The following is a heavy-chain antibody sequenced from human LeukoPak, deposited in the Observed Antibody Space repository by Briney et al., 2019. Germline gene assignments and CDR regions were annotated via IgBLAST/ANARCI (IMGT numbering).Heavy chain of an antibody. J-gene: IGHJ4*02. CDR1: GYTFTSYA. CDR3: ARAMVRGGYYFDY. CDR2: INAGNGNT. Sequence: ASVKVSCKASGYTFTSYAMHWVRQAPGQRLEWMGWINAGNGNTKYSQKFQGRVTITRDTSASTAYMELSSLRSEDTAVYYCARAMVRGGYYFDYWGQGTLVTVSS. D-gene: IGHD3-10*01. V-gene: IGHV1-3*01.